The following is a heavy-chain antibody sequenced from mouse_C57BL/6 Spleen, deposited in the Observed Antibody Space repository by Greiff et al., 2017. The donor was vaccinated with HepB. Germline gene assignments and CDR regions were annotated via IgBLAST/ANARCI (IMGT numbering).Heavy chain of an antibody. CDR2: SRNKANDYTT. V-gene: IGHV7-1*01. D-gene: IGHD1-1*01. Sequence: EVKVVESGGGLVQSGRSLRLSCATSGFTFSDFYMEWVRQAPGKGLEWIAASRNKANDYTTEYSASVKGRFIVSRDTSQSILYLQMNALRAEDTAIYYCARDSYYYGSSPLAYWGQGTLVTVSA. CDR1: GFTFSDFY. CDR3: ARDSYYYGSSPLAY. J-gene: IGHJ3*01.